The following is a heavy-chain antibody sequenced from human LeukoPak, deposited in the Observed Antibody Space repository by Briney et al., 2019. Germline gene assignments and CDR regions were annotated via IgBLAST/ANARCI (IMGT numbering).Heavy chain of an antibody. CDR3: AREIEIPPTPGSTDYYYYMDV. CDR2: ISSSSSYI. Sequence: KPGGSLRLSCAASGFTFSSYSMNWVRQAPGKGLEWVSSISSSSSYIYYADSVKGRFTISRDNAKNSLYLQMNSLRAEDTAVYYCAREIEIPPTPGSTDYYYYMDVWGKGTTVIVSS. J-gene: IGHJ6*03. D-gene: IGHD5-24*01. CDR1: GFTFSSYS. V-gene: IGHV3-21*01.